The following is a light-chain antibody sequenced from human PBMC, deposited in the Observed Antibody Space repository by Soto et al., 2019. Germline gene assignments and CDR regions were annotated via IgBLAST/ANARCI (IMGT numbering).Light chain of an antibody. Sequence: EIVMTQSPATLSVSPGEKVTLSCRASQSVTSNLAWYQHKPGQAPRLLIYGASTRATGIPARFSGSGSGTEFTRTISSLQSEDFAVYYCQQYNNWPPACTFGQGTKLEIK. CDR1: QSVTSN. V-gene: IGKV3D-15*01. CDR3: QQYNNWPPACT. J-gene: IGKJ2*02. CDR2: GAS.